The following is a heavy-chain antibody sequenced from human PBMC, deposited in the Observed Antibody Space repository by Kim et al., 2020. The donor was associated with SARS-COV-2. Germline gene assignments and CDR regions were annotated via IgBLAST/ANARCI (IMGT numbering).Heavy chain of an antibody. V-gene: IGHV1-8*01. CDR2: GNT. D-gene: IGHD6-19*01. Sequence: GNTGAAPKLQGRVTMTRDTSISTVDVELSSLRSDDTAMYYCARSPDGSFDSWGQGTLVTVSS. J-gene: IGHJ4*02. CDR3: ARSPDGSFDS.